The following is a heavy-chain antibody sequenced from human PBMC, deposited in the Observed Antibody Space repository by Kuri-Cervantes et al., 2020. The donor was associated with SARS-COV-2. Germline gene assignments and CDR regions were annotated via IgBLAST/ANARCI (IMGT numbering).Heavy chain of an antibody. CDR1: GGSISSSSYY. Sequence: GSLRLSCTVSGGSISSSSYYWGWIRQPPGKGLEWIGSIYHSGSTYYNPSLKSRVTISVDRSKNQFSLKLSSVTAADTAVYYCARESIAVAGTGGFDPWGQGTLVTVSS. CDR2: IYHSGST. J-gene: IGHJ5*02. V-gene: IGHV4-39*07. CDR3: ARESIAVAGTGGFDP. D-gene: IGHD6-19*01.